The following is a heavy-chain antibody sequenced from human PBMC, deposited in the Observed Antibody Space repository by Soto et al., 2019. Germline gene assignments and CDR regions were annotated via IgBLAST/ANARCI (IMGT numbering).Heavy chain of an antibody. CDR1: GGSISSYY. CDR2: IYYSGST. D-gene: IGHD4-17*01. V-gene: IGHV4-59*01. J-gene: IGHJ2*01. Sequence: QVQLQESGPGLVKPSETLSLTCTVSGGSISSYYWSWIRQPPGKGLEWIGYIYYSGSTNYNPSLKSRVTISVDTSKNQFSLKLSSVTAADTAVYYCARGTVTHRNWYFDLWGRGTLVTVSS. CDR3: ARGTVTHRNWYFDL.